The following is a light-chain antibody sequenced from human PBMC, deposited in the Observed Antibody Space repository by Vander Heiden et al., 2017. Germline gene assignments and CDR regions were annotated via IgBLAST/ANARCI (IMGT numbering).Light chain of an antibody. CDR1: SSNIGSNT. J-gene: IGLJ3*02. CDR2: SNS. V-gene: IGLV1-44*01. CDR3: AAWDDSLNGYWV. Sequence: QSVLPQPPSASGTPGQLVTISCSGSSSNIGSNTVNWYQQLPGTAPKPLIDSNSHRPSGVPDRFSGSKSGTSASLAISGLQSEDEADYYCAAWDDSLNGYWVFGGGTKLTVL.